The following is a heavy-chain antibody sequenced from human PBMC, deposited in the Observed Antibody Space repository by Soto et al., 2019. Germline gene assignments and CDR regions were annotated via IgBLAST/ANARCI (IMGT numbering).Heavy chain of an antibody. D-gene: IGHD1-26*01. Sequence: GSLRLSCVASRFTFSSNAMSWVRQAPGEGLEWVSTISGSGFGTYYADSVRGRFTISRDNPKNTLYLQMDSLRAEDTAVYYCAQSGANFFDYWGQGALVTVSS. CDR3: AQSGANFFDY. CDR2: ISGSGFGT. CDR1: RFTFSSNA. J-gene: IGHJ4*02. V-gene: IGHV3-23*01.